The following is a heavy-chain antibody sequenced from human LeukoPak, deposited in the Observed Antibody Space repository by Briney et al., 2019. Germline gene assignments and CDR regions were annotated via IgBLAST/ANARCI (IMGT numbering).Heavy chain of an antibody. CDR2: ISNDGRKK. J-gene: IGHJ4*02. V-gene: IGHV3-30*13. D-gene: IGHD4-11*01. Sequence: GRSLRLSCAVSGFTFRSYGMHWVRQAPGKGLEWVAVISNDGRKKYDADSVKGRLTSSRDNPKNSLYLQMNSLRGDDTAVYYCAKDVTTKCGLDCPPDYWGQGTLVTVSS. CDR3: AKDVTTKCGLDCPPDY. CDR1: GFTFRSYG.